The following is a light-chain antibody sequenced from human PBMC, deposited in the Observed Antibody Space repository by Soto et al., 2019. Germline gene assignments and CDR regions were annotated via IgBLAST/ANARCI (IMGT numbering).Light chain of an antibody. J-gene: IGKJ4*01. Sequence: DIQMTQSPSSLSASVGDRVTITCQASQDITNYLNWYQQKSGKAPKLLIYDASDLETGVPSRFSGSGSGTDFTFTINSLQPVDLATSYCQPYDNLPLTVGGGTKVEIK. V-gene: IGKV1-33*01. CDR3: QPYDNLPLT. CDR1: QDITNY. CDR2: DAS.